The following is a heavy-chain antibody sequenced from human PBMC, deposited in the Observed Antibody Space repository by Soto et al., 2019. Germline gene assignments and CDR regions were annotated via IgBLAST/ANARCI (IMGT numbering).Heavy chain of an antibody. CDR2: IIPIFGTA. CDR3: SAARFAMATIANNFDY. V-gene: IGHV1-69*01. J-gene: IGHJ4*02. D-gene: IGHD5-12*01. Sequence: QVQLVQSGAEVKKPGSSVKVSCKASGGTFSSYAISWVRQAPGQGLEWMGGIIPIFGTANYAQKFQGRVTITADQSTSTAYMELSSLRSEDTAVYYCSAARFAMATIANNFDYWGQGTLVTVSS. CDR1: GGTFSSYA.